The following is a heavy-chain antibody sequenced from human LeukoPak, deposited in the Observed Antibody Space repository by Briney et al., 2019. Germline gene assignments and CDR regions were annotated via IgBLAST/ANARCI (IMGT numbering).Heavy chain of an antibody. Sequence: SETLSLTCTVSGGSISSYYGGWIRQPPGKGLEWIGYIYYSGSTNYNPSLKNQVTISVDKYKNQFAQKLSSVPDADMAVYYCAREPSHDILTDEYYLDCWGQGTLVTVSS. CDR1: GGSISSYY. D-gene: IGHD3-9*01. CDR2: IYYSGST. CDR3: AREPSHDILTDEYYLDC. V-gene: IGHV4-59*01. J-gene: IGHJ4*02.